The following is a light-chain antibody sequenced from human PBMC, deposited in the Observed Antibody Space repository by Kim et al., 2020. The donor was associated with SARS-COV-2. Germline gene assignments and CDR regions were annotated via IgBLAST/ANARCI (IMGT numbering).Light chain of an antibody. CDR3: QVWDSNSNHPV. V-gene: IGLV3-21*04. CDR1: NIGSKS. CDR2: YDS. Sequence: SYELTQPPSVSVATGKTARITCGGNNIGSKSVHWYQQKPGQAPVLVIYYDSDRPSGIPERFSGSNSGNTATLTISRVEAGDEAEYYCQVWDSNSNHPVFG. J-gene: IGLJ3*02.